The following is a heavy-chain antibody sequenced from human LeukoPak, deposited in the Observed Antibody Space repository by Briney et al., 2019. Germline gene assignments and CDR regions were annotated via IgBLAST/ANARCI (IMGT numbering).Heavy chain of an antibody. D-gene: IGHD3-10*01. V-gene: IGHV3-7*03. J-gene: IGHJ5*02. CDR1: GFTFSSYW. Sequence: PGGSLRLSCAASGFTFSSYWMSWVRQAPGRGLEWVANIKQDGSEKYYVDSVKGRFTISRDNAKNSLYLRMNSLRAEDAAVYYCARDRPFYGSGSYYNPWGQGTLVTVSS. CDR2: IKQDGSEK. CDR3: ARDRPFYGSGSYYNP.